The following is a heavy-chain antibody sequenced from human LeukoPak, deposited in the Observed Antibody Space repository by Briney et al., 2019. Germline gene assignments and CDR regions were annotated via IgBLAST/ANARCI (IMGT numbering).Heavy chain of an antibody. V-gene: IGHV3-23*01. J-gene: IGHJ5*02. CDR2: ISGTGGRT. Sequence: PGGPLRLSCAASGFTFSTYAMTWVRPAPGKGLEWASDISGTGGRTYYADSVKGRFTISRDNSKNTVDLLMNSLRAEDTAVYSCARDRGSDDPIDSWGQGTLVTVSS. CDR1: GFTFSTYA. D-gene: IGHD2-15*01. CDR3: ARDRGSDDPIDS.